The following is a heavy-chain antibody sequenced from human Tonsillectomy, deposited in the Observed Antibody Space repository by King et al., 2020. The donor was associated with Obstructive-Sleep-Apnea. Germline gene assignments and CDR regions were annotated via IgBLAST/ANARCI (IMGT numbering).Heavy chain of an antibody. CDR2: INHTGST. CDR1: GGSFSGYY. Sequence: VQLQQWGAGLLKPSETLSLTCGVYGGSFSGYYWSWLRQPPGKGLEWIGEINHTGSTKYNSSLKSRVTISVDTSKKQFSLKLSSVTAADTAVYYCARILGYCSGGRCYFGNYFDYWGQGTLVTVSS. J-gene: IGHJ4*02. D-gene: IGHD2-15*01. V-gene: IGHV4-34*01. CDR3: ARILGYCSGGRCYFGNYFDY.